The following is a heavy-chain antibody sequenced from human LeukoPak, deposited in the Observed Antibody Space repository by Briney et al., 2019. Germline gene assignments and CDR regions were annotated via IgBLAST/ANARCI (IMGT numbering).Heavy chain of an antibody. J-gene: IGHJ4*02. V-gene: IGHV5-10-1*01. CDR3: AYMATGDYDF. Sequence: GESLKISCKGSGYSFTSYWISWVRQMPGKGLEWMGRIDPSDSYTNYSPSFQGRVTFSADKSINTAYLQRSRLKASDTAMYYCAYMATGDYDFWGQGTLVTVSS. D-gene: IGHD5-24*01. CDR1: GYSFTSYW. CDR2: IDPSDSYT.